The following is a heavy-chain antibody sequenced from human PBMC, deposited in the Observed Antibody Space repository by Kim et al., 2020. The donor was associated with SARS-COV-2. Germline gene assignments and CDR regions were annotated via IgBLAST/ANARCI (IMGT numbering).Heavy chain of an antibody. CDR3: AKEIRTRAGPWIFFI. V-gene: IGHV3-30*18. D-gene: IGHD3-3*01. CDR1: GFTFSSYG. J-gene: IGHJ3*02. CDR2: ISFDGKLA. Sequence: GGSLRLSCAGSGFTFSSYGIHWVRQAPGKGLEWVAVISFDGKLAYYAESVKGRFTISRDNSKNTLYLQMNNLRPEETAAYYCAKEIRTRAGPWIFFIWGQGTMVTVSS.